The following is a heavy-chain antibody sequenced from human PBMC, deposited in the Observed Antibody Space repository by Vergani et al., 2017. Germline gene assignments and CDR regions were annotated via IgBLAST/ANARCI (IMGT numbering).Heavy chain of an antibody. CDR1: GGSISSSSYY. J-gene: IGHJ4*02. D-gene: IGHD6-19*01. CDR2: IYYSGST. CDR3: ARHGDPISSGLYRGPFFDY. Sequence: QLQLQESGPGLVKPSETLSLTCTVSGGSISSSSYYWGWIRQPPGKGLEWIGSIYYSGSTYYNPSLNSRVTISVDTSKNQFSLKLSSVTAADTAVYYCARHGDPISSGLYRGPFFDYWGQGTLVTVSS. V-gene: IGHV4-39*01.